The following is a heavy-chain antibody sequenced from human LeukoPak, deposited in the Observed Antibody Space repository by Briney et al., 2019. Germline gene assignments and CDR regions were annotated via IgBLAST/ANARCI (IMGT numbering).Heavy chain of an antibody. J-gene: IGHJ4*02. V-gene: IGHV3-21*01. D-gene: IGHD2-2*01. CDR1: GVTFSSYS. CDR3: ASGASAVVPAADY. Sequence: PGGSLRLSRAASGVTFSSYSMHCVRQATGKGLEWVSSISSSSSYIYYADSVKGRFTISRDNAQNSLYLQMSSLRAQDTAVYYCASGASAVVPAADYWGQGTLVTVSS. CDR2: ISSSSSYI.